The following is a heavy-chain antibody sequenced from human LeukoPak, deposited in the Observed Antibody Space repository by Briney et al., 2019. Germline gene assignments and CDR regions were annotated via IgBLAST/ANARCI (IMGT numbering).Heavy chain of an antibody. CDR1: GYTFTGYY. CDR3: ARDSCGGGGCHYWYFDL. CDR2: IHPNSGGT. J-gene: IGHJ2*01. Sequence: ASVKVSCKASGYTFTGYYMHWVRQAPGQGLEWMGWIHPNSGGTNYAQKFQGRVTMTRDTSITTASMELSSLKPDDTAVYYCARDSCGGGGCHYWYFDLWGRGTLVTVSS. V-gene: IGHV1-2*02. D-gene: IGHD6-19*01.